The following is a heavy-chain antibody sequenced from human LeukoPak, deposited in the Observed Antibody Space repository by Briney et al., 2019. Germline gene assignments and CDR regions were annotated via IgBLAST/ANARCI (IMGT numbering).Heavy chain of an antibody. Sequence: SETLSLTCTVSGGSISSYYWSWIRQPPGKGLEWIGYIYYSGSTNYNPSLKSRVTISVDTSKYQFSLKPSSVTAADTAVYYCARRGSSWYNYFDYWGQGTLVTVSS. CDR2: IYYSGST. V-gene: IGHV4-59*01. D-gene: IGHD6-13*01. J-gene: IGHJ4*02. CDR1: GGSISSYY. CDR3: ARRGSSWYNYFDY.